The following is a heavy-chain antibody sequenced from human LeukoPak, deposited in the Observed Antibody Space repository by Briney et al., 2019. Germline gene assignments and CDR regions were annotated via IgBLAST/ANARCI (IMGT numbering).Heavy chain of an antibody. J-gene: IGHJ6*03. CDR2: INPSGGST. CDR1: GYTFTSYY. V-gene: IGHV1-46*03. Sequence: EASVKVSCKASGYTFTSYYMHWVRQAPGQGLEWMGIINPSGGSTSYAQKFQGRVTMTRDTSTSTVYMELSSLRSEDTAVDYCARGYYDFWSGYLGYYYYYMDVWGKGTTVTVSS. CDR3: ARGYYDFWSGYLGYYYYYMDV. D-gene: IGHD3-3*01.